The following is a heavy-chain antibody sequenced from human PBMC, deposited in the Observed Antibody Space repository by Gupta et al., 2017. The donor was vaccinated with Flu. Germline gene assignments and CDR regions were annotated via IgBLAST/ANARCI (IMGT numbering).Heavy chain of an antibody. D-gene: IGHD3-10*01. V-gene: IGHV4-4*02. CDR2: IYHSGTT. Sequence: QVQLQESGPGLVKPSETLSLTCAVSGVSIGSVNWWSWVRQPPGKGLEWIGEIYHSGTTNYTPSLKSRVTILVDKSKNQFSLIMSSATAADTAVYYGARSPAMGSENLARESWGQGTLVTVSS. CDR1: GVSIGSVNW. J-gene: IGHJ5*02. CDR3: ARSPAMGSENLARES.